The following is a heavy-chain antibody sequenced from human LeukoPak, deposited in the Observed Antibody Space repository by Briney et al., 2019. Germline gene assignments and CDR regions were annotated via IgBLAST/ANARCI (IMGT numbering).Heavy chain of an antibody. Sequence: SETLSLTCAVYGGSFSGYYWSWIRQPPGKGLKRIGEINHSGSTNYNPSLKSRVTMSVDSSKNQFSLKLSSVTAADTAVYYCARESGMYSSGWYPHFDYWGQGTLVTVSS. CDR1: GGSFSGYY. J-gene: IGHJ4*02. D-gene: IGHD6-19*01. CDR3: ARESGMYSSGWYPHFDY. V-gene: IGHV4-34*01. CDR2: INHSGST.